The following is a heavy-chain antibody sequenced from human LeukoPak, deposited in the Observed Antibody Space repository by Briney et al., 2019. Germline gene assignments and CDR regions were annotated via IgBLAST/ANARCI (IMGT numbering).Heavy chain of an antibody. CDR2: IYYSEGT. J-gene: IGHJ4*02. V-gene: IGHV4-39*07. D-gene: IGHD2-15*01. Sequence: PSETLSLTCTVSGDSISSRSYYWGWIRQPPGKGLEWIGSIYYSEGTYYNPSLKSRVTISIDTSKNQFSLKLNSVTPADTAVYYCARDRYCSGRSCYGPPDYWGQGVLVTVSS. CDR3: ARDRYCSGRSCYGPPDY. CDR1: GDSISSRSYY.